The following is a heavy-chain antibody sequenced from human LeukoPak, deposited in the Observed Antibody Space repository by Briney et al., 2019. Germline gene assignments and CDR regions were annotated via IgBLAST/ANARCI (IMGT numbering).Heavy chain of an antibody. CDR3: ARVLGMAVAGPGFDY. V-gene: IGHV3-30-3*01. J-gene: IGHJ4*02. Sequence: GGSLRLSCADSGFTFGRYWMHWVRQAPGKGLEWVAVISYDGSNKYYADSVKGRFTISRDNSKNTLYLQMNSLRAEDTAVYYCARVLGMAVAGPGFDYWGQGTLVTVSS. CDR2: ISYDGSNK. CDR1: GFTFGRYW. D-gene: IGHD6-19*01.